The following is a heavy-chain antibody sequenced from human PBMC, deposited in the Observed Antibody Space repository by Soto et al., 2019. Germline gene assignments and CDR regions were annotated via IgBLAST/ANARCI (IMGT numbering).Heavy chain of an antibody. CDR3: VRGGRGYDCWNPQNWFDP. D-gene: IGHD3-3*01. V-gene: IGHV3-33*05. CDR1: GFTFSRYG. J-gene: IGHJ5*02. Sequence: GGSLRLSCAASGFTFSRYGLHWVRQAPGKGLEWVAVILYDGSKIHYLDSAKGRFTISRDDSKNSVYLQMNSLRVEDTAMYYCVRGGRGYDCWNPQNWFDPWGHGTLVTVSS. CDR2: ILYDGSKI.